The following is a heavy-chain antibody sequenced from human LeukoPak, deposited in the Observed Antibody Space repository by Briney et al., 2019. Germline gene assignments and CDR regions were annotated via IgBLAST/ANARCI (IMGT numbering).Heavy chain of an antibody. CDR2: ISYSGST. D-gene: IGHD1-26*01. CDR1: GGSISNYY. J-gene: IGHJ4*02. V-gene: IGHV4-59*01. Sequence: SETLSLTCTVSGGSISNYYWNWIRQPPGKGLEWIGYISYSGSTEYNPSLKSRVTISVDTSKNQFSLQLNSVTAADTAVYYCARTYSGTYYDCWGQGTLVTVSS. CDR3: ARTYSGTYYDC.